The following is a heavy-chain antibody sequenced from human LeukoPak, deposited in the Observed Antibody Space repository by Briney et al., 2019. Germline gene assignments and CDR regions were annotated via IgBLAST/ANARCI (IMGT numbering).Heavy chain of an antibody. CDR2: IIPIFGTA. J-gene: IGHJ4*02. D-gene: IGHD2-15*01. CDR1: GYTFTSYG. Sequence: SVKVSRKASGYTFTSYGISWVRQAPGQGLEWMGGIIPIFGTANYAQKFQGRVTITADESTSTAYMELSSLRSEDTAVYYCAIGWDKFVADFDYWGQGTLVTVSS. V-gene: IGHV1-69*13. CDR3: AIGWDKFVADFDY.